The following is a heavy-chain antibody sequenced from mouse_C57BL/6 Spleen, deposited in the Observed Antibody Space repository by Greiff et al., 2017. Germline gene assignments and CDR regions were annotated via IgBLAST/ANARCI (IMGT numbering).Heavy chain of an antibody. J-gene: IGHJ1*03. CDR1: GFTFNTYA. CDR2: IRSKSSNYAT. D-gene: IGHD1-1*01. Sequence: EVKLVESGGGLVQPKGSLKLSCAASGFTFNTYAMHWVRQAPGKGLEWVARIRSKSSNYATYYADSVKDRFTISRDDSQSMLYLQMNNLKTEDTAMYYGVRGTTVVGDWYFGVWGTGTTVTVSS. V-gene: IGHV10-3*01. CDR3: VRGTTVVGDWYFGV.